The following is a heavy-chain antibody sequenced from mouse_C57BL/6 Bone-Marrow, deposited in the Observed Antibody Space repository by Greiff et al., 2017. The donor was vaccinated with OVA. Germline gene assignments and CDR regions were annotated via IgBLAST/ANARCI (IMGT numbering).Heavy chain of an antibody. D-gene: IGHD1-1*01. J-gene: IGHJ1*03. V-gene: IGHV1-64*01. Sequence: VQLQQSGAELVKPGASVKLSCKASGYTFTSYWMHWVKQRPGQGLEWIGMIHPNSGSTNYNEKFKSKATLTVDKSSSTAYMQLSSLTSEDSAVYYCARRRDYYGSSYWYFDVWGTGTTVTVSS. CDR2: IHPNSGST. CDR1: GYTFTSYW. CDR3: ARRRDYYGSSYWYFDV.